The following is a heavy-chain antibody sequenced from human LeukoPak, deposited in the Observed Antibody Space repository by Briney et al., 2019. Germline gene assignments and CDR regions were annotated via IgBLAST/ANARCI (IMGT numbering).Heavy chain of an antibody. J-gene: IGHJ4*02. CDR1: GFTFSTYA. CDR3: ATGSEVGGVIRPLDY. D-gene: IGHD3-10*01. V-gene: IGHV3-30-3*01. Sequence: QPGRSLRLSCAASGFTFSTYAMHWVRQVPGKGLEWLTLISYDGNYKYYADSVKGRFTISRDNYANTLHLQMNSLRPEDTAVFYCATGSEVGGVIRPLDYWGQGTLVTVSS. CDR2: ISYDGNYK.